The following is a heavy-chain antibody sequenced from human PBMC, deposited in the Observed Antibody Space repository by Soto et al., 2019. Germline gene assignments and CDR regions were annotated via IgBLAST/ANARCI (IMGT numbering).Heavy chain of an antibody. J-gene: IGHJ5*02. D-gene: IGHD5-18*01. CDR3: VKALRGYSYGPVPFDP. CDR1: GFTFSSYA. V-gene: IGHV3-64D*08. CDR2: ISSNGGST. Sequence: GGSLRLSCSASGFTFSSYAMHWVRQAPGKGLEYVSAISSNGGSTYYADSVKGRFTISRDNSKNTLYLQMSSLRAEDTAVYYCVKALRGYSYGPVPFDPWGQGTLVTVSS.